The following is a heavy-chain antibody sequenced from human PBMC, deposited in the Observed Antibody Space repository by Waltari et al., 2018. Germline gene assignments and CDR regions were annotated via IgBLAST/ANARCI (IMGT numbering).Heavy chain of an antibody. CDR3: ASPNSYGYFDY. Sequence: EVQLVESGGGLVQPGGSLRLSCAASGFTFSSYSMNWVRQAPGKGLEWVSYISSSGSTIYYADSVKGRFTISRDNAKNSLYLQMNSLRAEDTAVYYCASPNSYGYFDYWGQGTLVTVSS. CDR2: ISSSGSTI. V-gene: IGHV3-48*04. CDR1: GFTFSSYS. J-gene: IGHJ4*02. D-gene: IGHD5-18*01.